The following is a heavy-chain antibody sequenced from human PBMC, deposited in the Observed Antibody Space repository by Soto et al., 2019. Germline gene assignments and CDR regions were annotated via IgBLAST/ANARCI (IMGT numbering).Heavy chain of an antibody. D-gene: IGHD2-15*01. Sequence: QVQLQESGPGLVKPSQTLSLTCTVSGGSINTGGYYWGWIRHLPGEGLEGIGHIVYTGTAYYNPSLRSRVTVSIDTSANQFSLHMYSVTAADTAMYYCARRLDDTPETFFNWFDPWGQGILVTVSS. CDR2: IVYTGTA. CDR1: GGSINTGGYY. V-gene: IGHV4-31*03. CDR3: ARRLDDTPETFFNWFDP. J-gene: IGHJ5*02.